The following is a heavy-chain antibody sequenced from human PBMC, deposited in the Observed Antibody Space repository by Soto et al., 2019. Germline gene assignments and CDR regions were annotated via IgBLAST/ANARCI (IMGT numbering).Heavy chain of an antibody. CDR1: GFTVSSNY. CDR3: ARQLVVVTAIRYYYYGMDV. D-gene: IGHD2-21*02. J-gene: IGHJ6*02. CDR2: IYSGGST. V-gene: IGHV3-53*01. Sequence: GGSLRLSCAASGFTVSSNYMSWVRQAPGKGLEWVSVIYSGGSTYYADSVKGRFTISRDNSKNTLYLQMNSLRAEDTAVHYCARQLVVVTAIRYYYYGMDVWGQGTTVTVSS.